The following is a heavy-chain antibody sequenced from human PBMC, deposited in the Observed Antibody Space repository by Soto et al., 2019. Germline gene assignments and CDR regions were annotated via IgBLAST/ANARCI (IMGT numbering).Heavy chain of an antibody. J-gene: IGHJ6*02. CDR3: ARVPGYNWHIVYYYGMDV. V-gene: IGHV4-4*07. D-gene: IGHD1-20*01. CDR2: IYTSGST. Sequence: QVQLQESGPGLVKPSETLSLTCTVSGCSISSYYWSWIRQPAGKGLEWIGRIYTSGSTNYNPSLKGRVTMSGDTSQNQFSLELSSVTAADTAVYYCARVPGYNWHIVYYYGMDVWGPGTTVTVSS. CDR1: GCSISSYY.